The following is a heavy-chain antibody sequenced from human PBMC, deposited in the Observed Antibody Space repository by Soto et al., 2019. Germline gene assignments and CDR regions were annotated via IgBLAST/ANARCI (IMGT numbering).Heavy chain of an antibody. Sequence: GGSLRLSCAASGFIFGNFGMSWVRQAPGKGLEWISSISGSGFKKYYADSVKGRFTISRDNSKSTVYLELNNLSAEDTAVYHCAKNQGVELVPLATVDWFDPWGQGSVVTVSS. CDR2: ISGSGFKK. V-gene: IGHV3-23*01. CDR3: AKNQGVELVPLATVDWFDP. CDR1: GFIFGNFG. J-gene: IGHJ5*02. D-gene: IGHD1-26*01.